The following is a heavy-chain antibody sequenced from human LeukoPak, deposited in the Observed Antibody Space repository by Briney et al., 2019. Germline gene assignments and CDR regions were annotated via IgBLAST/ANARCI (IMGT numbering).Heavy chain of an antibody. J-gene: IGHJ6*02. CDR2: INSDGSST. Sequence: GGSLRLSCAASGFTFSSYWMHWVRQAPGKGLVWVSRINSDGSSTSYADSVKGRFTISRDNAKNTLYLQMNSLRAEDTAVYYCARVPEGSAYYGMDVWGQGTTVTVSS. V-gene: IGHV3-74*01. CDR1: GFTFSSYW. D-gene: IGHD3-10*01. CDR3: ARVPEGSAYYGMDV.